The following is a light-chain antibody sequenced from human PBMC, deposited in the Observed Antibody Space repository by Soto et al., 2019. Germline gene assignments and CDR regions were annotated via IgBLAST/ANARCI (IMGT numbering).Light chain of an antibody. CDR2: AAS. V-gene: IGKV1-39*01. J-gene: IGKJ1*01. CDR1: QSISSW. Sequence: IQSTQSPSTLWACVGARVTITCRASQSISSWLAWYQQKPGKAPKLLIYAASTLQSGVPSRFSGSGSGTDFTLTISSLQPEDFATYYCQQSYSNPRTFGQGTKVDIK. CDR3: QQSYSNPRT.